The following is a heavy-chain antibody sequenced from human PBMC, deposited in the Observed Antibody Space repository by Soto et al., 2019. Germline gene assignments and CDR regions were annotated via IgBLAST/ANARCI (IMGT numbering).Heavy chain of an antibody. Sequence: SETLSLTCTVSGGSISSGGYYWSWIRQHPGKGLEWIGYIYYSGSTYYNPSLKSRVTISVDTSKNQFSLKLSSVTAADTAVYYCARNWGTGAGWFDPWGQGTLVTVSS. V-gene: IGHV4-31*03. J-gene: IGHJ5*02. CDR3: ARNWGTGAGWFDP. D-gene: IGHD7-27*01. CDR2: IYYSGST. CDR1: GGSISSGGYY.